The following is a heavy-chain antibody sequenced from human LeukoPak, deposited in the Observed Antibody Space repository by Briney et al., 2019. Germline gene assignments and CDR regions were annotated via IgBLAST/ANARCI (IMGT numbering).Heavy chain of an antibody. J-gene: IGHJ4*02. V-gene: IGHV3-23*01. CDR1: GFTLYSYA. Sequence: GGALRLSCAAPGFTLYSYAMSWVRPAPGKGVEWVEAISGSDGSTYYADSVKGRFTISRDNSKNTMSMQMNSLRAEDTAVYYCAKDLYSDSVHYFDYWGQGTLVTVSS. D-gene: IGHD3-22*01. CDR3: AKDLYSDSVHYFDY. CDR2: ISGSDGST.